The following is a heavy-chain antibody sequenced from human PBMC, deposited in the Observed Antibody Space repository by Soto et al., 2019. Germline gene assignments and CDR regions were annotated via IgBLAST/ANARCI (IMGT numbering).Heavy chain of an antibody. V-gene: IGHV1-69*12. J-gene: IGHJ3*02. Sequence: QVQLVQSGAEVKKPGSSVKVSCKASGGTFSSYAISWVRQAPGQGLEWMGGIIPIFGTANYAQKFQGRVTITADDSTSTAYMELSSLRSDDTAVYYCARPGITMIAAGEDDAFDIWGQGTMVTVSS. D-gene: IGHD3-22*01. CDR1: GGTFSSYA. CDR2: IIPIFGTA. CDR3: ARPGITMIAAGEDDAFDI.